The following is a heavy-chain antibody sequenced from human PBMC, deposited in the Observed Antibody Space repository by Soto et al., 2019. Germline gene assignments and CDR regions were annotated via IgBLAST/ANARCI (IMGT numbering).Heavy chain of an antibody. J-gene: IGHJ4*02. V-gene: IGHV2-5*02. CDR2: IYWDDDK. CDR3: EHRRTHNPFDY. D-gene: IGHD1-20*01. CDR1: GFSLSTSGVG. Sequence: QITLKESGPPLVKPTQTLTLTCTFSGFSLSTSGVGVGWIRQPPGKALEWLALIYWDDDKRHSPSLKSRLTITKDTSKNQVVLTMTNMDPVDTATYYCEHRRTHNPFDYWGQGTLVTVSS.